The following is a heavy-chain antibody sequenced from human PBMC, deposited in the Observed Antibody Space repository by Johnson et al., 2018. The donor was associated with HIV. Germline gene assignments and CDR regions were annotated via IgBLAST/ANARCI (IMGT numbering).Heavy chain of an antibody. CDR3: ARPGSSGWYPDAFDI. V-gene: IGHV3-30-3*01. D-gene: IGHD6-19*01. CDR1: GFTFNSYA. CDR2: ISYDGINK. J-gene: IGHJ3*02. Sequence: QVQVVESGGGVVRPGGSLRLSCAATGFTFNSYAMHWVRQAPGKGLEWVAVISYDGINKYYADSVKGRFTISRDNSKTTLYLQMNSLRAEDTAVYYCARPGSSGWYPDAFDIWGQGTMVTVSS.